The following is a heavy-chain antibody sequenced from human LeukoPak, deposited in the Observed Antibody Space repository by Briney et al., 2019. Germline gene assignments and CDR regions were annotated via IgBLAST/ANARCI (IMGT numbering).Heavy chain of an antibody. Sequence: GGSLRLSCAASGFTFSSYAMSWVRQAPGKGLEWVSAISGSGGSTYYADSVKGRFTISRDNSKNTLYLQMNSLTTEDTAVYYCASSTGSFTGDFQHWGQGTLVTVSS. J-gene: IGHJ1*01. D-gene: IGHD3-22*01. CDR1: GFTFSSYA. V-gene: IGHV3-23*01. CDR2: ISGSGGST. CDR3: ASSTGSFTGDFQH.